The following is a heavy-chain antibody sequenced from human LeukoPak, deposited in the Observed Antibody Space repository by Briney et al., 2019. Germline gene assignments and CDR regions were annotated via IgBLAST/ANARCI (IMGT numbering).Heavy chain of an antibody. D-gene: IGHD6-13*01. J-gene: IGHJ4*02. V-gene: IGHV1-18*01. Sequence: ASVKVSCKTSGGTFSSYAISWVRQAPGQGLEWMGWISAYNGNTNYAQKLQGRVTMTTDTSTSTAYMELRSLRSDDTAVYYCARGLPGYSSSWYDDYWGQGTLVTVSS. CDR3: ARGLPGYSSSWYDDY. CDR2: ISAYNGNT. CDR1: GGTFSSYA.